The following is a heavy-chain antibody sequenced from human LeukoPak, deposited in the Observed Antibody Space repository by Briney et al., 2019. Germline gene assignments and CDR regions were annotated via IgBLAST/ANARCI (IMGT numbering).Heavy chain of an antibody. V-gene: IGHV4-61*02. CDR2: IYTSGST. CDR3: ARELISRYSSSWYYFDY. J-gene: IGHJ4*02. D-gene: IGHD6-13*01. Sequence: PSETLSLTCTVSGGSMSSGSYYWSWIRQPAGKGLEWIGRIYTSGSTNYNPSLKSRVTISVDTSKNQFSLKLSSVTAADTAVYYCARELISRYSSSWYYFDYWGQGTLVTVSS. CDR1: GGSMSSGSYY.